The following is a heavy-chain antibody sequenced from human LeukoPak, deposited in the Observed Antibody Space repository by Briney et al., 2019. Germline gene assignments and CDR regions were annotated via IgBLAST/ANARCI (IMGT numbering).Heavy chain of an antibody. D-gene: IGHD3-22*01. Sequence: ASVKVSCKAVGYTFTGYYMHWVRQAPGRGLEWLGIINPSGGSTTYAQKFQGRVTMTRDTSTSTVYMELSSLRSEDTAVYYCARGSRGYFDYWGQGTLVTVSS. J-gene: IGHJ4*02. CDR3: ARGSRGYFDY. V-gene: IGHV1-46*01. CDR1: GYTFTGYY. CDR2: INPSGGST.